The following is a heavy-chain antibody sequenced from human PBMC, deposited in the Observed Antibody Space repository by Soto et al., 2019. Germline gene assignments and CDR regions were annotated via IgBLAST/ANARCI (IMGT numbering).Heavy chain of an antibody. CDR3: ARDLKSYGSGSYYREYYYYYYGMDV. J-gene: IGHJ6*02. D-gene: IGHD3-10*01. CDR2: ISYDGSNK. V-gene: IGHV3-30*03. Sequence: GGSLRLSCAASGFTFSSYGMHWVRQAPGKGLEWVAVISYDGSNKYYADSVKGRFTTSRDNSKNTLYLQMNSLRAEDTAVYYCARDLKSYGSGSYYREYYYYYYGMDVWGQGTTVTVSS. CDR1: GFTFSSYG.